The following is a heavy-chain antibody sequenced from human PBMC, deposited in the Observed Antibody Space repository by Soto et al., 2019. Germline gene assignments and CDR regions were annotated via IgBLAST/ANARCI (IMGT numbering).Heavy chain of an antibody. D-gene: IGHD6-13*01. V-gene: IGHV3-53*01. J-gene: IGHJ6*02. CDR1: GFTVSSNY. CDR3: ARDQRIAAAGPFHYYYYGMDV. CDR2: IYSGGST. Sequence: GGSLRLSCAASGFTVSSNYMSWVRQAPGKGLEGVSVIYSGGSTYYADSVKGRFTISRDNSKNTLYLQMNSLRAEDTAVYYCARDQRIAAAGPFHYYYYGMDVWGQGTTVTVSS.